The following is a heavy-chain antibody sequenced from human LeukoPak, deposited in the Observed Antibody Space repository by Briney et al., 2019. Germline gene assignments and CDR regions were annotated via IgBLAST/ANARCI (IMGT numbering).Heavy chain of an antibody. D-gene: IGHD6-19*01. V-gene: IGHV4-39*01. CDR1: GGSVSDSRYY. Sequence: SETLSLTCTVTGGSVSDSRYYWGSIRQPPGKGLEWIANMYYSGSANYNPSLKSRVTISIDTSKNQFSLKLSSVTAADTAVYYCARQSSYSSGWYFDYWGQGTLVTVSS. CDR2: MYYSGSA. J-gene: IGHJ4*02. CDR3: ARQSSYSSGWYFDY.